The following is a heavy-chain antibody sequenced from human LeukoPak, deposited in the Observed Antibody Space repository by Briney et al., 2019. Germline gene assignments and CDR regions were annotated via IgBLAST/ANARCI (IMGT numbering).Heavy chain of an antibody. CDR2: IKQDGINK. D-gene: IGHD2-21*01. CDR1: GFDFSFTW. Sequence: GGSLRLSCAASGFDFSFTWMSWVRQAPGKGPEWVANIKQDGINKYYVDSVKGRFTISRDNAKNSLYLQMNSLRAEDTAVYYCAREACGGGDCYVDYWGQGTLVTVSS. V-gene: IGHV3-7*01. CDR3: AREACGGGDCYVDY. J-gene: IGHJ4*02.